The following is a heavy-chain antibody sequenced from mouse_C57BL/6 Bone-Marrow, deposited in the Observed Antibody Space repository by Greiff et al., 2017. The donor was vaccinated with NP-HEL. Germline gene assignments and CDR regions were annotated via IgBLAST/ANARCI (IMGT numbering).Heavy chain of an antibody. D-gene: IGHD1-1*01. Sequence: VQLQQSGAELVRPGTSVKVSCKASGYAFTNYLIEWVKQRPGQGLEWIGVINPGRGGTKYNEKFKGKATLTADKSSSTAYMQLSSLTSEDSAVYFCARRLLLRYWYFDVWGTGTTVTVSS. J-gene: IGHJ1*03. CDR2: INPGRGGT. CDR1: GYAFTNYL. V-gene: IGHV1-54*01. CDR3: ARRLLLRYWYFDV.